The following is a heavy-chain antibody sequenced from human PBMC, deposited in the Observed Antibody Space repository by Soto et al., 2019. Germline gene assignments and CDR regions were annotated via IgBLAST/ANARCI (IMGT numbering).Heavy chain of an antibody. CDR2: ISSSSSTI. Sequence: PGGSVRLSCAASGFAFSSYRMNWVRQAPGKGLEWVSYISSSSSTIYYADSVKGRFTISRDNAKNSLYLQMNSLRDEDTAVYYCARSNYYDSSGHYKPIYYFDYWGQGTLVTVSS. CDR1: GFAFSSYR. D-gene: IGHD3-22*01. J-gene: IGHJ4*02. CDR3: ARSNYYDSSGHYKPIYYFDY. V-gene: IGHV3-48*02.